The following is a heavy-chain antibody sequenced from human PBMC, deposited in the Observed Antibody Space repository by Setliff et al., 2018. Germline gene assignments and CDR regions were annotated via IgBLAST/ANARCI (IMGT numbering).Heavy chain of an antibody. CDR2: VSRSGST. CDR3: ARGLHSGTYWGTRPLGLDY. Sequence: PSETLSLTCTVSGDSIMSPTYTWTWIRQLPGKGLEWIGYVSRSGSTNYSPSLKSRITISLDKSKSQFSLKLTSVTVADTAVYYCARGLHSGTYWGTRPLGLDYWGQGSLVTVSS. J-gene: IGHJ4*02. D-gene: IGHD1-26*01. CDR1: GDSIMSPTYT. V-gene: IGHV4-61*05.